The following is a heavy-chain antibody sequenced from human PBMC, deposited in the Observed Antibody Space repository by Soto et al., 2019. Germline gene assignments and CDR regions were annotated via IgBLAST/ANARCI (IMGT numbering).Heavy chain of an antibody. D-gene: IGHD2-2*01. CDR3: ARSQGGSTSLEFYYYYYYGMDV. J-gene: IGHJ6*02. V-gene: IGHV1-69*01. CDR2: IIPISGTA. CDR1: GGTFSSYA. Sequence: QVQLVQSGAEVKKPGSSVKVSCKASGGTFSSYAISWVRQAPGQGLEWMGGIIPISGTANYALKFQGRVTSAAHQSTSNGYMEPGSLRYEATAVYFCARSQGGSTSLEFYYYYYYGMDVWGQGTTVTVSS.